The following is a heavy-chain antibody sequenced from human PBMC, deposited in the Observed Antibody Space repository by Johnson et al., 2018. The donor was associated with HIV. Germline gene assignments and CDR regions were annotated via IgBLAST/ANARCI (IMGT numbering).Heavy chain of an antibody. V-gene: IGHV3-66*01. CDR3: YGYYDAFDI. J-gene: IGHJ3*02. D-gene: IGHD3-10*01. CDR1: GFTFSSNY. Sequence: VQLVESGGGLVQPGGSLRLSCAASGFTFSSNYMSWVRQGPVRGLEWVSVIYSGGSTYYTDSVKGRFTIPRDNAKNSLYLQMTSLRVEDTAVYYCYGYYDAFDIWGQGTMVSVSS. CDR2: IYSGGST.